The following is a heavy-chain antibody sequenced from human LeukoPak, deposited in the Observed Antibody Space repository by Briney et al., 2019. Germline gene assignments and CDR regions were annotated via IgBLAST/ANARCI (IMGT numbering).Heavy chain of an antibody. CDR2: VSYRGST. D-gene: IGHD6-13*01. CDR1: GGPITGYY. Sequence: SETLSLTCTVFGGPITGYYWSWIRQPPGKGLEWVGYVSYRGSTNYNPSLKSRVTISVDTSKNQFSLKLSSVTAADTAVYYCARPYSSNWYDAFHFWGQGTMVTVSS. CDR3: ARPYSSNWYDAFHF. J-gene: IGHJ3*01. V-gene: IGHV4-59*01.